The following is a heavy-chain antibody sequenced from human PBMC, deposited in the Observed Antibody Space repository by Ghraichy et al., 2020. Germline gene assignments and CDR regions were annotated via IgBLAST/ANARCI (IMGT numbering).Heavy chain of an antibody. D-gene: IGHD1-1*01. Sequence: VGSLRLSCVASGFSFGTKAMGWVRQAPGKGLEWISTISGSGTTYYTDSVKGRFTISRDNSKNTLYLQMNSLRVDDTAVYYCTKEGQLGYYDCWGQGTLVTGS. CDR3: TKEGQLGYYDC. J-gene: IGHJ4*02. CDR2: ISGSGTT. V-gene: IGHV3-23*01. CDR1: GFSFGTKA.